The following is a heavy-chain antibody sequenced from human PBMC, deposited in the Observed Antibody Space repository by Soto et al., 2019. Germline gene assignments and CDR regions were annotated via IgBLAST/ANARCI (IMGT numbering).Heavy chain of an antibody. Sequence: QVQLVESGGGVVQPGRSLRLSCAASGFTFSSYGMHWVRQAPGKGLEWVTVISYDGNVAYYADSVKGRFTISRDNSKNTLYLQMNSLRTEDTAMYYCAKEGPNTNWYFDYWGQGTLVTVSS. CDR2: ISYDGNVA. J-gene: IGHJ4*02. CDR1: GFTFSSYG. V-gene: IGHV3-30*18. CDR3: AKEGPNTNWYFDY. D-gene: IGHD1-1*01.